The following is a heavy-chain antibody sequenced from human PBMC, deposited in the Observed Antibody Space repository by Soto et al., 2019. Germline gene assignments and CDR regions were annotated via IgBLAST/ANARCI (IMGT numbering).Heavy chain of an antibody. D-gene: IGHD4-17*01. V-gene: IGHV3-23*01. CDR2: ISGSGGST. CDR1: GFTFSSCA. CDR3: AKDHDYGGATNYLDY. Sequence: GGSVRLSCTASGFTFSSCAMSWDRLAPGEGLEWVSAISGSGGSTYYADSVKGRFTISRDNSKNTLYLQMNSLRAEDTAVYYCAKDHDYGGATNYLDYWGQGTLVTVSS. J-gene: IGHJ4*02.